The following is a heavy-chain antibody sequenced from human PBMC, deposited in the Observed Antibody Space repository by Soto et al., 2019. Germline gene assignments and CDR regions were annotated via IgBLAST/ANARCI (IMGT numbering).Heavy chain of an antibody. Sequence: QVQLVQSGAEVKKPGSSVKVSCKASGGTFSTHAISWVRQAPGQGLEWLGGIIPTLGTPNYAQKFQGRVTVTANEYTSTSYMELSRLTSEDTAVYYCARAAFRSGYYGYYYGMDVLGQGTVVNV. V-gene: IGHV1-69*01. J-gene: IGHJ6*02. CDR1: GGTFSTHA. D-gene: IGHD3-3*01. CDR2: IIPTLGTP. CDR3: ARAAFRSGYYGYYYGMDV.